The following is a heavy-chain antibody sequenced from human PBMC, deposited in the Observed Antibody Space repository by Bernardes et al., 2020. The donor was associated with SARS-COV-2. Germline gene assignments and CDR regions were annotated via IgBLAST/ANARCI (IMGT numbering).Heavy chain of an antibody. Sequence: GGSLRLSCAASGFTFSSYWMHWVRQAPGKGLVWVSRINSDGSSTSYADSVKGRFTISRDNAKNTLYLQMNSLRAEDTAVYYCAREGQDSSGYRWPYYYYGMDVWGQGTTVTVSS. CDR3: AREGQDSSGYRWPYYYYGMDV. V-gene: IGHV3-74*01. CDR2: INSDGSST. J-gene: IGHJ6*02. D-gene: IGHD3-22*01. CDR1: GFTFSSYW.